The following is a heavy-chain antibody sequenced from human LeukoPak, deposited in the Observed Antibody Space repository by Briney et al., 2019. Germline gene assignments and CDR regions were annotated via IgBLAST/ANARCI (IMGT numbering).Heavy chain of an antibody. CDR3: ARNGYGSGSSW. CDR1: GGSISSYY. CDR2: IHNSGST. J-gene: IGHJ4*02. V-gene: IGHV4-4*07. Sequence: SETLSLTCTVSGGSISSYYWSWIRQPAGEGLEWIGRIHNSGSTNYNPSLNSRVTISVDTSKNQVSLKLTSVTAADTAVYYCARNGYGSGSSWWGQGTLVTVSS. D-gene: IGHD3-10*01.